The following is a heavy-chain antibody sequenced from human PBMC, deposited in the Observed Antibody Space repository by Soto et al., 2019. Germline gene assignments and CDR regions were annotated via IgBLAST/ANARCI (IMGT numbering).Heavy chain of an antibody. D-gene: IGHD2-15*01. CDR1: GFTFSSYA. Sequence: GGSLRLSCAASGFTFSSYAMGWVRQGPGKGLEWVAVVSIGGSTHYADSVRGRFTISRDNSKNTLSLQMDSLTAEDTAVYFCAKRRGAGGHFDYWGQGALVTVSS. J-gene: IGHJ4*02. CDR3: AKRRGAGGHFDY. V-gene: IGHV3-23*01. CDR2: VSIGGST.